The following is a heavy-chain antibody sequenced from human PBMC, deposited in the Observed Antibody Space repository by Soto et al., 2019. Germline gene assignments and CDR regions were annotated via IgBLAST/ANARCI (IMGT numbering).Heavy chain of an antibody. CDR1: GGSVNGYY. D-gene: IGHD3-3*01. CDR3: ATRITVFGWLIPPFDP. V-gene: IGHV4-34*02. CDR2: INHTGGT. J-gene: IGHJ5*02. Sequence: QVHLQQWGAGLLKPSETLSLTCAVYGGSVNGYYWNWIRQPPGKGLEWIGEINHTGGTHYNPSLKSRVPMSVDTSKNQFSLRLSSVTAADTAIYYCATRITVFGWLIPPFDPWGQGTQVTVSS.